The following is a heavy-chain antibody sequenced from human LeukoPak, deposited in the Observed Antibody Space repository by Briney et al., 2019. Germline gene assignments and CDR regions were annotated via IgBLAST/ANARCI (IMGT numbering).Heavy chain of an antibody. CDR3: ARGGIVGAAYDY. CDR2: IIPIFGTA. Sequence: GASVKVSCKASGYTFTDYYIHWVRQAPGQGLEWMGGIIPIFGTANYAQKFQGRVTITADKSTSTAYMELSSLRSEDTAVYYCARGGIVGAAYDYWGQGTLVTVSS. D-gene: IGHD1-26*01. J-gene: IGHJ4*02. V-gene: IGHV1-69*06. CDR1: GYTFTDYY.